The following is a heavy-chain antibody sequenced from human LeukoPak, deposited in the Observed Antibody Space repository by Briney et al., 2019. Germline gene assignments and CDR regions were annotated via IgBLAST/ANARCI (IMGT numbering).Heavy chain of an antibody. D-gene: IGHD6-13*01. V-gene: IGHV1-69*04. CDR1: GGTFTSYA. Sequence: SVKLSCKASGGTFTSYAISWVRQAPGQGLEWMGRIIPILGIANYARKFQGRVTITADKSTSTAYIELSSLRSEDTAVYYCARVREQQLVLWFDPWGQGTLVTVSS. J-gene: IGHJ5*02. CDR2: IIPILGIA. CDR3: ARVREQQLVLWFDP.